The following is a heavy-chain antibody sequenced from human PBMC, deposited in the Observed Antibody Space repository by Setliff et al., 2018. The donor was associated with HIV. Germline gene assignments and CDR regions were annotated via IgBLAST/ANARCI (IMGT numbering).Heavy chain of an antibody. CDR2: VSAYNGNT. CDR3: ARYFDWLKRSPFDY. D-gene: IGHD3-9*01. J-gene: IGHJ4*02. CDR1: GYTFTSYG. Sequence: ASVKVSCKASGYTFTSYGISWVRQAPGQGLEWMGWVSAYNGNTNYAQKLQGRVTMTTDTSTSTAYMELRSLRSDDAAVYYCARYFDWLKRSPFDYWGQGTLVTVSS. V-gene: IGHV1-18*01.